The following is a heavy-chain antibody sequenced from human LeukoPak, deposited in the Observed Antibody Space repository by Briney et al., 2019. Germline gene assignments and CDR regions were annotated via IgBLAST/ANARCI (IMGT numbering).Heavy chain of an antibody. CDR2: MNPNSGNT. J-gene: IGHJ6*02. Sequence: ASVKVSCKASGYTFTSYGISWVRQAPGQGLEWMGWMNPNSGNTGYAQKFQGRVTMTRNTSISTAYMELSSLRSEDTAVYYCARRSSTSPNYGMDVWGQGTTVTVSS. V-gene: IGHV1-8*02. CDR1: GYTFTSYG. D-gene: IGHD2-2*01. CDR3: ARRSSTSPNYGMDV.